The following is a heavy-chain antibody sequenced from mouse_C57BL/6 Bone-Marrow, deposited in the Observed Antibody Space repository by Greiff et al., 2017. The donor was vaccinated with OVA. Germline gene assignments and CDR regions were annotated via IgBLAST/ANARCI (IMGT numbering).Heavy chain of an antibody. D-gene: IGHD1-1*01. CDR1: GYTFTTYG. V-gene: IGHV1-81*01. J-gene: IGHJ3*01. CDR2: IYPRSGNT. CDR3: GGSRYYDGSSPLAY. Sequence: QVQLQQSGAELARPGASVKLSCKASGYTFTTYGISWVKQRTGQGLEWIGEIYPRSGNTYYTEKFKGQATLTADKSSSTAYMELRSLTSEDSAVYFCGGSRYYDGSSPLAYWGQGTLVTVSA.